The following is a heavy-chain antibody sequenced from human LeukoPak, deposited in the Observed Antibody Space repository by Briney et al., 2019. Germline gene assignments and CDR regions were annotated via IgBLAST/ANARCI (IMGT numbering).Heavy chain of an antibody. J-gene: IGHJ4*02. V-gene: IGHV3-23*01. Sequence: GGSLRLSCAASGFTFSTFGMSWVRQAPGKGLEWVSAISGSGGSTYYADSVKGRFTISRDNSKNTLYLQMNSLRAEDTAVYYCAKGGAYCGGDCYSEIDYWGQGTLVTVSS. CDR2: ISGSGGST. CDR1: GFTFSTFG. D-gene: IGHD2-21*02. CDR3: AKGGAYCGGDCYSEIDY.